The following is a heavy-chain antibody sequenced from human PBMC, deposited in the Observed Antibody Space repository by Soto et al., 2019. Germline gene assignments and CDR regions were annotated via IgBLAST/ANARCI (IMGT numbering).Heavy chain of an antibody. D-gene: IGHD5-12*01. CDR1: GDTFTSYA. CDR3: ARDRGYSGYDLFLGVNYYYYGMDV. V-gene: IGHV1-3*01. CDR2: INAGNGNT. J-gene: IGHJ6*02. Sequence: ASVKVSCKASGDTFTSYAMHWVRQAPGQRLEWMGWINAGNGNTKYSQKFQGRVTITRDTSASTAYMELSSLRSEDTAVYYCARDRGYSGYDLFLGVNYYYYGMDVWGQGTRVTVSS.